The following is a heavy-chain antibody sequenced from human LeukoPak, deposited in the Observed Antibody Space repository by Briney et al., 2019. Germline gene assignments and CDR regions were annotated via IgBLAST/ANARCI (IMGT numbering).Heavy chain of an antibody. CDR2: IYPGDSDT. CDR3: ASGASSRGYYYYDMDV. Sequence: GESLKISCKGSGYSFTSYWIGWVRQMPGKGLEWMGIIYPGDSDTRYSPSFQGQVTISADKSISTAYLQWSSLKASDTAMYYCASGASSRGYYYYDMDVWGQGTTVTVSS. CDR1: GYSFTSYW. J-gene: IGHJ6*02. D-gene: IGHD4/OR15-4a*01. V-gene: IGHV5-51*01.